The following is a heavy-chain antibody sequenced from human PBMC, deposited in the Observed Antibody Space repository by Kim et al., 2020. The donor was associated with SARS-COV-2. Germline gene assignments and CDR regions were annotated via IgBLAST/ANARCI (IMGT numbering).Heavy chain of an antibody. V-gene: IGHV4-34*01. CDR3: ARGPRVTMVRGVISRWFDP. CDR2: INHSGST. J-gene: IGHJ5*02. CDR1: GGSFSGYY. D-gene: IGHD3-10*01. Sequence: SETLSLTCAVYGGSFSGYYWSWIRQPPGKGLEWIGEINHSGSTNYNPSLKSRVTISVDTSKNQFSLKLSSVTAADTAVYYCARGPRVTMVRGVISRWFDPWGQGTLVTVSS.